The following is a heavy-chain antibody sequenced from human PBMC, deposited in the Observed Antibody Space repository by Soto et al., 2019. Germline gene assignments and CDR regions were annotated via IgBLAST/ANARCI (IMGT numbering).Heavy chain of an antibody. CDR2: TYYRSKWYN. Sequence: PSQTLSLTCAISGDSVSSNSAAWNWIRQSPSRGLEWLGRTYYRSKWYNDYAVSVKSRITINPDTSKNQLSLQLNSVTPEDTAVYYCARGVPVLLWFGEPLGMDVWGQGTTVTVSS. CDR3: ARGVPVLLWFGEPLGMDV. D-gene: IGHD3-10*01. V-gene: IGHV6-1*01. CDR1: GDSVSSNSAA. J-gene: IGHJ6*02.